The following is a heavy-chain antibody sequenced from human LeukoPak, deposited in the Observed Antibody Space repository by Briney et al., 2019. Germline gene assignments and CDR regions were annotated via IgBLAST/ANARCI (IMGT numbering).Heavy chain of an antibody. Sequence: SGGSLRLSCAASGFTFSSYAMSWVRQAPGKGLEWVSSISGGGGCTAYAGYVKCTFTISRDNSTNTLYLHMHRLGAHAPAENCCATMGYDFWRGHWPDYWGQGTLVTVSS. CDR2: ISGGGGCT. CDR1: GFTFSSYA. CDR3: ATMGYDFWRGHWPDY. D-gene: IGHD3-3*01. J-gene: IGHJ4*02. V-gene: IGHV3-23*01.